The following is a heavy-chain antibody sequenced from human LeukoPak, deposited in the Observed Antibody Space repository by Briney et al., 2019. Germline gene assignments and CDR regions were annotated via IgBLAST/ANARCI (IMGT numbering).Heavy chain of an antibody. D-gene: IGHD6-13*01. Sequence: GGSLRLSCAASGFTLTTYWMHWVRQAPGKGLVWVSRINSDGNVTTYADSVKGRFTISRDNAKNTLYLQMNSLRAEDTAVYYCARESAAGSRYFDYWGQGTPVTVSS. J-gene: IGHJ4*02. CDR3: ARESAAGSRYFDY. CDR1: GFTLTTYW. V-gene: IGHV3-74*01. CDR2: INSDGNVT.